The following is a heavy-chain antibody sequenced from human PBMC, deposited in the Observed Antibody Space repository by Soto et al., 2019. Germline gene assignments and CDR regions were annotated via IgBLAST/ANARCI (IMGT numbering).Heavy chain of an antibody. D-gene: IGHD3-9*01. Sequence: QVHLVQSGAEVKKPGAPVKVSGKTSGYIFSLYSISWVRQAPGQGLEWMGWISGYNGNTNYAQNFQDRVTMTTDTSTSTAYMELRSLRSDDTAVYYCARGMGLAADFDFWGQGTLVTVSS. CDR1: GYIFSLYS. V-gene: IGHV1-18*01. CDR2: ISGYNGNT. CDR3: ARGMGLAADFDF. J-gene: IGHJ4*02.